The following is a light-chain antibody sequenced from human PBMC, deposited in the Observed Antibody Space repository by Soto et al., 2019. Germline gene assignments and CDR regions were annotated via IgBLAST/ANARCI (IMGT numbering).Light chain of an antibody. CDR1: SSDVGAYNY. V-gene: IGLV2-8*01. CDR3: SSYGGGDTFHVI. J-gene: IGLJ2*01. Sequence: QSALTQPPSASGSPGQSVTISCTGTSSDVGAYNYVSWYQQYTGKAPKLMIYDVSKRPSGVPDRFSGSKSGNTASLTVSGLRADDEAAYYCSSYGGGDTFHVIFGGGTKLTVL. CDR2: DVS.